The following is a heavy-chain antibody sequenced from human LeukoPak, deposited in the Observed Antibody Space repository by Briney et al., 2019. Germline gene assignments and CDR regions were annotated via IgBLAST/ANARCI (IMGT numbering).Heavy chain of an antibody. CDR2: INHSGST. J-gene: IGHJ5*02. CDR3: ARVKILDGSGRRNWFDP. D-gene: IGHD3-10*01. V-gene: IGHV4-34*01. Sequence: SETLSLTCAVYGGSFSGYYWSWIRQPPGKGLEWIGEINHSGSTNYNPSLKSRVTISVDTSKNQFSLKLSSVTAADTAVYYCARVKILDGSGRRNWFDPWGQGTLVTVSS. CDR1: GGSFSGYY.